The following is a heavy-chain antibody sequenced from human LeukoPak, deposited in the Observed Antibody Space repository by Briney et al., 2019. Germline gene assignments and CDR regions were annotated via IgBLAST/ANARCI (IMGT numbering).Heavy chain of an antibody. CDR3: AKIAATGYSYYGMDV. CDR1: GFTFYDYA. V-gene: IGHV3-9*01. D-gene: IGHD6-13*01. Sequence: PGRSLRLSCAASGFTFYDYAMHWVRQAPGKGLEWVSGISWNSGNIGYADSVKGRFTISRDNAKNSLYLQMNSLRAEDTALYYCAKIAATGYSYYGMDVWGQGTTVTVSS. CDR2: ISWNSGNI. J-gene: IGHJ6*02.